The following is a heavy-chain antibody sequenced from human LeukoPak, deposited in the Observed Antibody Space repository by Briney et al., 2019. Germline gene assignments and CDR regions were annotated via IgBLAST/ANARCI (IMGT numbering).Heavy chain of an antibody. CDR2: ISSSSSTI. Sequence: GGSLRLSCAASGFTFSSYGMHWVRQAPGKGLEWVSYISSSSSTIYYADSVKGRFTISRDNAKNSLYLQMNSLRAEDTAVYYCARVRSDYYDSSGYYRIGTGYWGQGTLVTVSS. CDR1: GFTFSSYG. V-gene: IGHV3-48*01. CDR3: ARVRSDYYDSSGYYRIGTGY. J-gene: IGHJ4*02. D-gene: IGHD3-22*01.